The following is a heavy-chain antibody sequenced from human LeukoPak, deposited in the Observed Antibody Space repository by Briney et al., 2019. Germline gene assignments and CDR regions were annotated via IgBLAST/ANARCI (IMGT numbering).Heavy chain of an antibody. CDR2: ISGSGGST. D-gene: IGHD3-3*01. J-gene: IGHJ4*02. CDR1: GFTFSSYA. CDR3: AKTSSEYYDFWSLDY. V-gene: IGHV3-23*01. Sequence: GGSLRLSCAASGFTFSSYAMSWVRQAPGKGLEWVSAISGSGGSTYYADSVKGRFTISGDNSKNTLYLQMNSLRAEDTAVYYCAKTSSEYYDFWSLDYWGQGTLVTVSS.